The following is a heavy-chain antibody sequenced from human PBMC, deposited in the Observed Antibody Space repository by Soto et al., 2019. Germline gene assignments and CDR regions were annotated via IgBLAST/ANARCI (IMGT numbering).Heavy chain of an antibody. CDR3: ARGRPVPS. J-gene: IGHJ5*02. CDR2: VNQDGGEK. D-gene: IGHD3-10*01. Sequence: EVQLVESGGGLVQPGGSLRLSCEASGFTFSSYWMSWVRQAPGKGLEWVANVNQDGGEKFYVDSVKGRFTISRDNAMNSMYLQMNSLRAEDTAVYYCARGRPVPSWCQGTLVTVSS. CDR1: GFTFSSYW. V-gene: IGHV3-7*01.